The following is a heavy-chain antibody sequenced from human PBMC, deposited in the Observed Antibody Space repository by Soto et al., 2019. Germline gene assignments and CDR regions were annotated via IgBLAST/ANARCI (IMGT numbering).Heavy chain of an antibody. CDR1: GFTFGDYA. J-gene: IGHJ4*02. V-gene: IGHV3-21*04. D-gene: IGHD2-15*01. CDR2: ISPASTYI. Sequence: GGSLRLSCAASGFTFGDYAMQWVRQPPGKGPEWLASISPASTYIRYADSVKGRFTISRDNARNSLSLQMMSLRADDTAMYYCAADTGDIEVVPATTWGQGTLVTVSS. CDR3: AADTGDIEVVPATT.